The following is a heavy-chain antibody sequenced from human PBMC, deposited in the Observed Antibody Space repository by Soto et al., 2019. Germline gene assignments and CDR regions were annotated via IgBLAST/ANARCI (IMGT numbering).Heavy chain of an antibody. D-gene: IGHD3-10*01. V-gene: IGHV5-51*01. CDR2: IYPGDSDT. CDR3: AGGGVRGVITRTRDYYGMDV. J-gene: IGHJ6*02. CDR1: GGSCISYW. Sequence: VVSLQVWCKGSGGSCISYWVGWVSQITGKGLECMGIIYPGDSDTRYSPSFQGQVTISADKSISTAYLQWSSLKASDTAMYYCAGGGVRGVITRTRDYYGMDVWGQGTTVTVSS.